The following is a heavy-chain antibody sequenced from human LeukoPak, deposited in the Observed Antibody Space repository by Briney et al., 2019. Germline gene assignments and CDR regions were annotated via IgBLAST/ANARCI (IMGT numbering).Heavy chain of an antibody. D-gene: IGHD2-2*01. CDR3: AKVQACSSTSCYSGSDKYAFDI. J-gene: IGHJ3*02. CDR2: ISGSGGST. Sequence: GGSLRLSCAASGFTFSRYAMSWVRQAPGKGLEWVSAISGSGGSTYYADSVKGRFTISRDNSKNTLYLQMNSLRAEDTAVYYCAKVQACSSTSCYSGSDKYAFDIWGQGTMVTVSS. CDR1: GFTFSRYA. V-gene: IGHV3-23*01.